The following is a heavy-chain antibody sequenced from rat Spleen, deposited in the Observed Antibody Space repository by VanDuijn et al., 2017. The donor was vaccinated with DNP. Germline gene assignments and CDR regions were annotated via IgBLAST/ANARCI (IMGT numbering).Heavy chain of an antibody. Sequence: EVQLVESGGGLVQPGRSLKLSCAASGFTFSDYNMAWVRRAPKKGLEWVATISYDGRSTYYGDSVKGRFTISRDNAKTSLYLQMDSLRSEDTATYYCTKTGGNWVAHWGQGTLVTVSS. D-gene: IGHD1-11*01. V-gene: IGHV5-7*01. J-gene: IGHJ3*01. CDR1: GFTFSDYN. CDR2: ISYDGRST. CDR3: TKTGGNWVAH.